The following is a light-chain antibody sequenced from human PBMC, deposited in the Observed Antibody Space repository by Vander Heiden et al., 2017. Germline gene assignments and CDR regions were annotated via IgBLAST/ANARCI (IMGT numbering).Light chain of an antibody. CDR3: QSADNTGTYWV. J-gene: IGLJ3*02. V-gene: IGLV3-25*03. CDR2: KDT. Sequence: SYELIQPPSVSVSPGQTARITCSGDALTKQNAYWYQQKAGQAPVLVIYKDTERPSGIPDRFSGSGSGTTVTLTISGVQAEDAAYYHCQSADNTGTYWVFGGGTRLTVL. CDR1: ALTKQN.